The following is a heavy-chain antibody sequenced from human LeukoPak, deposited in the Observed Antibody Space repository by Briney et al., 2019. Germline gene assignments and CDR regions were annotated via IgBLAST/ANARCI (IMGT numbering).Heavy chain of an antibody. D-gene: IGHD2-2*01. CDR1: GGSISSGGYY. CDR3: ARESFVVVPAAPHMDV. CDR2: IYHSGST. Sequence: SETLSLTCTVSGGSISSGGYYWSWIRQPPGKGLEWIGYIYHSGSTYYNPSLKSRVTISVDRSKNQFSLKLSSVTAADTAVYYCARESFVVVPAAPHMDVRGKGTTVTVSS. J-gene: IGHJ6*03. V-gene: IGHV4-30-2*01.